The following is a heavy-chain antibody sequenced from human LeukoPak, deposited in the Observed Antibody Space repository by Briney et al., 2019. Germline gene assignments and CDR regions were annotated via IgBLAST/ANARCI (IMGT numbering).Heavy chain of an antibody. D-gene: IGHD3-16*01. CDR3: ARDLGTIV. Sequence: GGSLRLSCAASGFTFSSYAMHWVRQAPGKGLEWVAVISYDGSNKYYADSVKGRFTISRDNSKNTLYLQMNSLRAEDTAVYYCARDLGTIVWGQGTLVTVSS. CDR2: ISYDGSNK. CDR1: GFTFSSYA. V-gene: IGHV3-30*04. J-gene: IGHJ4*02.